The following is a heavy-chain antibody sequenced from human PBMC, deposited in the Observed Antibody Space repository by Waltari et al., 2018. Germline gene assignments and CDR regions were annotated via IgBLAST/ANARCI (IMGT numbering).Heavy chain of an antibody. CDR1: GDSITSHF. D-gene: IGHD3-22*01. J-gene: IGHJ3*02. V-gene: IGHV4-59*11. Sequence: VQLQESGPGLVKPSETLSLSCDVSGDSITSHFWSWIRQAPGKGLEWIGYMYFSGTHNYNPSLKSRVTNSIDTSKNHFSLNLRAVTAADTAIYYCARLPRGSVIIGAFDIWGQGTQVTVSS. CDR2: MYFSGTH. CDR3: ARLPRGSVIIGAFDI.